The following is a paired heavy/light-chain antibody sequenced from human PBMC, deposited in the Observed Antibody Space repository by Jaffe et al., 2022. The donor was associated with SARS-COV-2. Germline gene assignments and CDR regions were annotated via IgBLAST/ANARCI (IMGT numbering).Light chain of an antibody. Sequence: QSVLTQPPSVSGAPGQRVTISCTGSSSNIGARYDVHWYQQVPGKAPKVLIYGNTNRPSGVPDRFSGSKSGTSASLVITGLQAEDEAEYYCQSYDSGLSGWIFGGGTKLTVL. CDR3: QSYDSGLSGWI. CDR1: SSNIGARYD. J-gene: IGLJ2*01. V-gene: IGLV1-40*01. CDR2: GNT.
Heavy chain of an antibody. CDR1: GFTFGDYG. D-gene: IGHD3-22*01. CDR3: ARVNYYYATTGWSWNWFHP. Sequence: EVQLVESGGGSMQPGQSLRLSCTTSGFTFGDYGMSWFRQAPGKGLEWIGYIRAKAYGETTEFAASMRGRFSISRDDLRSLAYLQMHSLATEDTAVYYCARVNYYYATTGWSWNWFHPWGQGTLVTVSS. J-gene: IGHJ5*02. CDR2: IRAKAYGETT. V-gene: IGHV3-49*03.